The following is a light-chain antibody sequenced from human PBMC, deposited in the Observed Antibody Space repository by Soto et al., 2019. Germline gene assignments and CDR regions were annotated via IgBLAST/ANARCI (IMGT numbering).Light chain of an antibody. Sequence: EIVLTQSPGTLSLSPGERATLSCRASQSVSSNYLAWYQQKPGQTPRLFIYGASSRTTGVPDRFSGSGSGTDFTRTISRLEPEDFAVYYCQQYGSSPRTFGQGTKLEIK. CDR3: QQYGSSPRT. V-gene: IGKV3-20*01. CDR2: GAS. CDR1: QSVSSNY. J-gene: IGKJ2*01.